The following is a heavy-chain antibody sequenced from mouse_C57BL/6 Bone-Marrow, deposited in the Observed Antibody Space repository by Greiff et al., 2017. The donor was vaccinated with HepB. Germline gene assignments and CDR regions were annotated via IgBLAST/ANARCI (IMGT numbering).Heavy chain of an antibody. J-gene: IGHJ2*01. V-gene: IGHV1-63*01. CDR3: ARFSYGSSQGYFDY. CDR1: GYTFTNYW. D-gene: IGHD1-1*01. Sequence: VKLVESGAELVRPGTSVKMSCKASGYTFTNYWIGWAKQRPGHGLEWIGDIYPGGGYTNYNEKFKGKATLTADKSSSTAYMQFSSLTSEDSAIYYCARFSYGSSQGYFDYWGQGTTLTVSS. CDR2: IYPGGGYT.